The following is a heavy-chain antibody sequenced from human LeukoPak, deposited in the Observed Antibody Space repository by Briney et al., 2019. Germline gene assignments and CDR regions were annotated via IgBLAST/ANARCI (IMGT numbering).Heavy chain of an antibody. CDR2: ISGSGGST. CDR3: AKDALWFPTY. CDR1: GGSISSSAYY. D-gene: IGHD3-10*01. J-gene: IGHJ4*02. Sequence: ETLSLTCTVSGGSISSSAYYWGWIRQPPGKGLEWVSAISGSGGSTYYADSVKGRFTISRDNSKNTLYLQMNSLRAEDTAVYYCAKDALWFPTYWGQGTLVTVSS. V-gene: IGHV3-23*01.